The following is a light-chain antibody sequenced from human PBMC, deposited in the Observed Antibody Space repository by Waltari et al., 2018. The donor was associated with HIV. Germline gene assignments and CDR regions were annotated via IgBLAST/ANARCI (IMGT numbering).Light chain of an antibody. Sequence: DIVMTQSPDSLTVSLVERATINCRSSRTVFYNSNNENYLAWYQHKPGQPPKVLIYRASTRAFGVSDRCSGTGSGTNFSLTIRNLQADDLAVDYGQQYFSHPLTFGGGTKLEVK. CDR3: QQYFSHPLT. J-gene: IGKJ4*01. V-gene: IGKV4-1*01. CDR2: RAS. CDR1: RTVFYNSNNENY.